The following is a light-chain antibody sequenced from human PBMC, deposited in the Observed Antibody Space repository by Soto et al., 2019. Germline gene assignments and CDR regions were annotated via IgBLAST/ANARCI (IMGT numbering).Light chain of an antibody. V-gene: IGKV2-24*01. CDR3: MQFAHFPRT. CDR2: QIS. CDR1: QSLVYSDGNTY. Sequence: DVVLTQTPLSSPVTLGQPASISCRSSQSLVYSDGNTYLSWLQQRPGQPPRLLIYQISNRFSGVPDRFSGSGAGTDFTLKISRVEAEDVEVYCMQFAHFPRTFGQGTKVEI. J-gene: IGKJ1*01.